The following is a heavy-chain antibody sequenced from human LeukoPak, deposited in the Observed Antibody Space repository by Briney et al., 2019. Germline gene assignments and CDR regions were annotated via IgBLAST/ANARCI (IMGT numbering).Heavy chain of an antibody. J-gene: IGHJ4*02. CDR1: GFTFSTYA. CDR2: IRGGGEIT. V-gene: IGHV3-23*01. Sequence: GGSLRLSCAASGFTFSTYAMSWVRQAPGKGLEWVSGIRGGGEITYYADSVKGRFTISRDNSKNTLYLQMNSLRAEDTAVYYCAKDKYTNNWFYCDYWGQGTPITVSS. CDR3: AKDKYTNNWFYCDY. D-gene: IGHD6-13*01.